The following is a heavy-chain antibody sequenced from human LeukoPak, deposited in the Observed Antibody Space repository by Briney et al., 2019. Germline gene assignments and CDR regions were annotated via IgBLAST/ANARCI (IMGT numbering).Heavy chain of an antibody. D-gene: IGHD3-10*01. CDR1: GGSISSYY. CDR2: IYHSGST. J-gene: IGHJ4*02. V-gene: IGHV4-59*12. Sequence: SETLSLTCTVSGGSISSYYWSWIRQPPGKGLEWIGYIYHSGSTYYNPSLKSRVTISVDRSKNQFSLKLSSVTAADTAVYYCARVYYGSGSTIDYWGQGTLVTVSS. CDR3: ARVYYGSGSTIDY.